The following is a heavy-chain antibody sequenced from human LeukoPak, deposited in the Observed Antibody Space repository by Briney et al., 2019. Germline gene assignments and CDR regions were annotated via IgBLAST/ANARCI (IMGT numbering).Heavy chain of an antibody. Sequence: GGSLRLSCAASGFTFSSYAMNWVRQAPGKGLEWVSSISESGGTTDYADSVKGRFTISRDNSKNTLYLQMNSLRAEDTAVYYCARQWLVNGWGQGTLVTVSS. CDR2: ISESGGTT. J-gene: IGHJ4*02. V-gene: IGHV3-23*01. CDR3: ARQWLVNG. CDR1: GFTFSSYA. D-gene: IGHD6-19*01.